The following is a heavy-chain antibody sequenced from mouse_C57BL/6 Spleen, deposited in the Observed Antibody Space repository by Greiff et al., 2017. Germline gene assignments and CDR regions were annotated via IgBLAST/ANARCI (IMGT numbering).Heavy chain of an antibody. J-gene: IGHJ4*01. CDR3: TREGGSSYNAMDY. CDR1: GFTFSSYA. Sequence: EVKVEESGEGLVKPGGSLKLSCAASGFTFSSYAMSWVRQTPEKRLEWVAYISSGGDYIYYADTVKGRFTISRDNARNTLYLQMSSLKSEDTAMYYCTREGGSSYNAMDYWGQGTSVTVSS. CDR2: ISSGGDYI. V-gene: IGHV5-9-1*02. D-gene: IGHD1-1*01.